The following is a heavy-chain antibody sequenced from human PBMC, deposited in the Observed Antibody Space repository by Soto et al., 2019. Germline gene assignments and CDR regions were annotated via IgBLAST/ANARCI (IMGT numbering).Heavy chain of an antibody. CDR2: INAGNGNT. Sequence: ASVKVSCKASGYTFTSYAMHWVRQAPGQRLEWMGWINAGNGNTKYSQKFQDRVTITRNKSTSTAYIELSSLKSEDTAVYYCARDRGIAARNFDYWGQGTLVTVSS. CDR3: ARDRGIAARNFDY. J-gene: IGHJ4*02. V-gene: IGHV1-3*01. CDR1: GYTFTSYA. D-gene: IGHD6-6*01.